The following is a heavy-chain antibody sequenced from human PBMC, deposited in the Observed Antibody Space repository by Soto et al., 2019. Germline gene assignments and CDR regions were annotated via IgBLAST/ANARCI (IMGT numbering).Heavy chain of an antibody. CDR2: INAGNGNT. Sequence: ASVKVSCKASGYTFTSYAMHWVRQAPGQRLEWMGWINAGNGNTKYSQKFQGRVTITRDTSASTAYMELSSLRSEDTAVYYCARATDTAMVRFDYWGQGTLVTVS. J-gene: IGHJ4*02. CDR1: GYTFTSYA. CDR3: ARATDTAMVRFDY. D-gene: IGHD5-18*01. V-gene: IGHV1-3*01.